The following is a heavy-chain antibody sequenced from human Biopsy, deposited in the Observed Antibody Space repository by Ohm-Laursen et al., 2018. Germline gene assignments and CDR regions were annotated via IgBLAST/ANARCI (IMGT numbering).Heavy chain of an antibody. CDR2: IYNTGST. Sequence: SETLSLTCTVSGGPFSSYYWNWIRQPPGKGLEWIGYIYNTGSTIYNPSIKSRVTISADTSKNQFSLKLSSVTAADTAVYFCARGSSCGYDFDYWGQGTLVAVSS. CDR1: GGPFSSYY. D-gene: IGHD5-18*01. CDR3: ARGSSCGYDFDY. V-gene: IGHV4-59*01. J-gene: IGHJ4*02.